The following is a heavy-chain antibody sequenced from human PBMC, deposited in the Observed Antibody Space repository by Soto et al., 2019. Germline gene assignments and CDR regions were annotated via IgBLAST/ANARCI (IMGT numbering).Heavy chain of an antibody. Sequence: QGQLVQSGAEVKKPGASVKVSCKASGYTFTSYGISWVRQAPGQGLEWMGWISGYNGNTHYAQKFQGRVTMTTDTSTSTASMELRSLRSDDTAVYYCARNVYGGDRYWYFDLWGRGTLVTVSS. V-gene: IGHV1-18*01. CDR2: ISGYNGNT. CDR3: ARNVYGGDRYWYFDL. D-gene: IGHD2-21*02. CDR1: GYTFTSYG. J-gene: IGHJ2*01.